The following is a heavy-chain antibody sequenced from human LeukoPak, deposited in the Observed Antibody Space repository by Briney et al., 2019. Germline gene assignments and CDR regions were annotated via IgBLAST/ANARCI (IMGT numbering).Heavy chain of an antibody. D-gene: IGHD7-27*01. Sequence: GGSLRLSCAASGFTFSSYGMSWVRQAPGKGLEWVSANSGGGDSTYYADSVKGRFTISRDNSQNTLYLQMNSLRAEDTAVYYCAKETGARWFFDLWGRGTLVTVSS. CDR3: AKETGARWFFDL. CDR2: NSGGGDST. J-gene: IGHJ2*01. V-gene: IGHV3-23*01. CDR1: GFTFSSYG.